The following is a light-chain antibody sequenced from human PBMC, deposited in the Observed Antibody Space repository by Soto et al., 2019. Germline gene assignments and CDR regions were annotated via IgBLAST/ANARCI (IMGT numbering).Light chain of an antibody. CDR2: YDY. Sequence: SYELTQPPSVSVAPGKTAIITCGGKNIRPDSVHWYQQKPGQDPVLVIYYDYERPSGIPERFSGSHSQNTATLTISRVEAGDEADYYCQVWDSDSDHVVFGGGTKLTVL. V-gene: IGLV3-21*04. CDR3: QVWDSDSDHVV. J-gene: IGLJ2*01. CDR1: NIRPDS.